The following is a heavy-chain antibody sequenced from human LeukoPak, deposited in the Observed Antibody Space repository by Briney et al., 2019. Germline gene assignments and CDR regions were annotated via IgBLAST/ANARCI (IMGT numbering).Heavy chain of an antibody. V-gene: IGHV1-58*01. CDR2: IVVGSGNT. Sequence: ASVKVSCRASGFTFTSSAVQWVWRERGRRLEWIGWIVVGSGNTNYAQKIKERVTITRAMSTSTAYMERSSLSSEDTAVYYCAAEAVPAAIEEDDAFDIWGQGTMLTVSS. D-gene: IGHD2-2*01. J-gene: IGHJ3*02. CDR1: GFTFTSSA. CDR3: AAEAVPAAIEEDDAFDI.